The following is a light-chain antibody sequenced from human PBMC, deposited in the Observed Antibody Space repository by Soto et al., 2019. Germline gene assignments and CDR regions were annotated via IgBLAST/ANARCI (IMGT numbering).Light chain of an antibody. CDR3: QQYGSSLYT. Sequence: EIFLTQSPGTLSLSPGDRATLSCRASQRVSSNYLAWYQQRPGQAPRLLIYGASSRATGIPDRFSGSGSGTDFTLTINRLEPEDFAVYYCQQYGSSLYTFGQGTKVDIK. CDR1: QRVSSNY. J-gene: IGKJ2*01. V-gene: IGKV3-20*01. CDR2: GAS.